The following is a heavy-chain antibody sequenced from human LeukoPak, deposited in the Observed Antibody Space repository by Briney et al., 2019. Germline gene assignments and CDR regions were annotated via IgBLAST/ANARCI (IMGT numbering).Heavy chain of an antibody. Sequence: PGGSLRLSRAASGFTFSSYAMTWVRQAPGKGLEWVSTISGSGGSTYYADSVKGRFTISRDNSKNTLYLQMNSLRAEDTAVYYCTKDRLTGYSFGYSYFDYWGQGTLVTVSS. CDR1: GFTFSSYA. D-gene: IGHD5-18*01. J-gene: IGHJ4*02. V-gene: IGHV3-23*01. CDR3: TKDRLTGYSFGYSYFDY. CDR2: ISGSGGST.